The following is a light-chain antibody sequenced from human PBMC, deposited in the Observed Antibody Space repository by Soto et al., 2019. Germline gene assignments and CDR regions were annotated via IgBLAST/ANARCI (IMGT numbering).Light chain of an antibody. J-gene: IGLJ2*01. V-gene: IGLV1-44*01. CDR1: TSNFATQT. Sequence: QSVLTQPPSVSGTPGRRVTISCSGTTSNFATQTVNWYQEVPGAAPKLLIYDNDQRPSGVPDRFSGSKSGASASLAISGLHSEDEGDYYCCSYAGSYILFGGRNKLTVL. CDR2: DND. CDR3: CSYAGSYIL.